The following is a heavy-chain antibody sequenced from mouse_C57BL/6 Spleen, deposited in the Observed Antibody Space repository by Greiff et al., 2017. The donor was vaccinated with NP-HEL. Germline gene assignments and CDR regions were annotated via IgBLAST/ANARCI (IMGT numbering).Heavy chain of an antibody. J-gene: IGHJ1*03. V-gene: IGHV1-18*01. CDR1: GYTFTDYN. CDR3: AGPVATELATRPYWYFDV. D-gene: IGHD1-1*01. Sequence: VQLKESGPELVKPGASVKISCKASGYTFTDYNMDWVKQSHGQGLEWIGDINPNNGGTIYNQKFKGKATLTVDKSSSTAYMELRSLTSEDTAVYYCAGPVATELATRPYWYFDVWGTGTTVTVSS. CDR2: INPNNGGT.